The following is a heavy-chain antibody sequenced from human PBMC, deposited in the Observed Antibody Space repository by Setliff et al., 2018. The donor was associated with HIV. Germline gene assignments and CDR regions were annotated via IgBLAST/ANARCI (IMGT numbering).Heavy chain of an antibody. CDR1: GYTFTSYD. J-gene: IGHJ5*02. CDR3: ARGRYNFWSGYRWFDP. V-gene: IGHV1-8*02. D-gene: IGHD3-3*01. Sequence: ASVKVSCKASGYTFTSYDINWVRQATGQGLEWMGWMNPNSGNTGYAQKFQGRVTMTRNTSISTAYMELSSLRSEDTAVYYCARGRYNFWSGYRWFDPWGQGTRVTVS. CDR2: MNPNSGNT.